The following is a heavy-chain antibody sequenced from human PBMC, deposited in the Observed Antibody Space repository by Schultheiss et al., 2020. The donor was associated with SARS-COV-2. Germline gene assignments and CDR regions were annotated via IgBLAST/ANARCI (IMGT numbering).Heavy chain of an antibody. D-gene: IGHD1-26*01. Sequence: SVKASCKASGGTFSSYAISWVRQAPGQGLEWMGGIIPIFGTANYAQKFQGRVTITADESTSTAYMELSSLRSEDTAVYYCARGSHDQGVVGWFDPWGQGTLVTVSS. CDR1: GGTFSSYA. CDR3: ARGSHDQGVVGWFDP. CDR2: IIPIFGTA. J-gene: IGHJ5*02. V-gene: IGHV1-69*13.